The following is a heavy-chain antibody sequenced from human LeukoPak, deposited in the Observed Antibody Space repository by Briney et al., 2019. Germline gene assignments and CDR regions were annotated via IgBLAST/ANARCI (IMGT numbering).Heavy chain of an antibody. CDR1: GGSVSSGSYY. J-gene: IGHJ6*02. CDR2: IYYSGST. V-gene: IGHV4-61*01. CDR3: ARGNHYDFWSGYYTRDYYGMDV. Sequence: SETLSLTCTVSGGSVSSGSYYWSWVRQPPGKGLEWIGYIYYSGSTNYNPSLKSRVTISVDTSKNQFSLKLSSVTAADTAVYYCARGNHYDFWSGYYTRDYYGMDVWGQGTTVTVSS. D-gene: IGHD3-3*01.